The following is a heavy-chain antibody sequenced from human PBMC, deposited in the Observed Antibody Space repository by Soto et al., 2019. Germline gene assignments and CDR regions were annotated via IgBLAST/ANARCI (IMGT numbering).Heavy chain of an antibody. D-gene: IGHD2-2*01. Sequence: PGESLKISCTGFGYTFTTFWISWVRQMPGRGLEWMGRIDPRDSYTNYSPSFQGHVTISADKSISTAYLQWGSLKASDTAMYYCARLFCSSSTCDSWFDPWGQGXLVTVSS. CDR2: IDPRDSYT. CDR1: GYTFTTFW. CDR3: ARLFCSSSTCDSWFDP. J-gene: IGHJ5*02. V-gene: IGHV5-10-1*01.